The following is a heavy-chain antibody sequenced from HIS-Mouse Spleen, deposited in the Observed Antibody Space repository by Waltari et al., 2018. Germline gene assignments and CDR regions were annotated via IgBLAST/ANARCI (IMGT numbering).Heavy chain of an antibody. J-gene: IGHJ6*02. CDR3: ARDTVIAARSYGMDV. Sequence: EVQLVESGGGLIQPGGSLRLSCAASGFTVSINYMSWVLQRPGKGLEWVSVIYSGGSTYYADSVKGRFTISRDNSKNTLYLQMNSLRAEDTAVYYCARDTVIAARSYGMDVWGQGTTVTVSS. V-gene: IGHV3-53*01. CDR1: GFTVSINY. CDR2: IYSGGST. D-gene: IGHD6-6*01.